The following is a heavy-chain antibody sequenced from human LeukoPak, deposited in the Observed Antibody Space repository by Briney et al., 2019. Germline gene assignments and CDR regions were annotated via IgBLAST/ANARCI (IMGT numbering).Heavy chain of an antibody. D-gene: IGHD3-22*01. CDR2: IYHSGST. CDR1: GYSISSGYY. CDR3: AREGSYDGSTMWYFDY. J-gene: IGHJ4*02. V-gene: IGHV4-38-2*02. Sequence: PSETLSLTCAVSGYSISSGYYWGWIRQPPGKGLEWIGSIYHSGSTYYNPSLKSRVTISVDTSKNQFSLKLSSVTAADTAMYYCAREGSYDGSTMWYFDYWGQGTLVTVSS.